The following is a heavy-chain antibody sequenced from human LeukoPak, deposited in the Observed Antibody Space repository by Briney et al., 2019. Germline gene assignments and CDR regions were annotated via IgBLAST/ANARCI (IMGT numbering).Heavy chain of an antibody. V-gene: IGHV4-4*09. CDR3: ARYYCIGTSCYSTNWFDP. J-gene: IGHJ5*02. CDR2: FYSGGRT. CDR1: GGSISSYY. Sequence: SETLSLTCTVSGGSISSYYWSWIRQPPGKGLEWVGYFYSGGRTNSNPSLKSRVTMSVDTSKNQFSLKLSSVTAADTAMYYCARYYCIGTSCYSTNWFDPWGQGTLVTVSS. D-gene: IGHD2-2*01.